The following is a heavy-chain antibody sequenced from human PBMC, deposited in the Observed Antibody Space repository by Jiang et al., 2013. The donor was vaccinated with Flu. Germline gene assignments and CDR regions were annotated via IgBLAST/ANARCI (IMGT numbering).Heavy chain of an antibody. CDR3: ARGPRTPQQLVRTAAESPGVPYYYYGMDV. Sequence: SGAEVKKPGSSVKVSCKASGGTFSSYAISWVRQAPGQGLEWMGRIIPILGIANYAQKFQGRVTITADKSTSTAYMELSSLRSEDTAVYFCARGPRTPQQLVRTAAESPGVPYYYYGMDVWAKGPRSPSP. D-gene: IGHD6-13*01. CDR1: GGTFSSYA. J-gene: IGHJ6*02. V-gene: IGHV1-69*04. CDR2: IIPILGIA.